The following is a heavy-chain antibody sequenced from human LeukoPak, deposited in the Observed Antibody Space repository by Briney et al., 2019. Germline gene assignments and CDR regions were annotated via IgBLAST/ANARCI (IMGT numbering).Heavy chain of an antibody. CDR2: ISSSGSTI. CDR1: GFTFSSYE. Sequence: GGSLRLSCAASGFTFSSYEMNWVRQAPGKGLEWVSYISSSGSTIYYADSVKGRFTISRDNAKNSLYLQMNSLRAEDTAVYYCARDMGGYYYDILTGYSWGYWGQGTLVTVSS. V-gene: IGHV3-48*03. D-gene: IGHD3-9*01. CDR3: ARDMGGYYYDILTGYSWGY. J-gene: IGHJ4*02.